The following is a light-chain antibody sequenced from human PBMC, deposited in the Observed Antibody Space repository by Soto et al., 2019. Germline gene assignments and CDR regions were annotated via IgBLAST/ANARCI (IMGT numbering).Light chain of an antibody. J-gene: IGKJ1*01. V-gene: IGKV1-39*01. CDR3: HQTYSPPDT. CDR1: QSISSY. CDR2: AAS. Sequence: DIQMTQSPSSLSASVGDRVTITCRASQSISSYLNWYQQKPGKAPNLLIYAASSLQSGVPSRFSGSGSGTDFTLTISGLQPDDSATYYCHQTYSPPDTFGQGTKVDI.